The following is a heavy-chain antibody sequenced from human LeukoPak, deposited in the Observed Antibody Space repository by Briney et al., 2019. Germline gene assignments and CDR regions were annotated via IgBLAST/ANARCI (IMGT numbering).Heavy chain of an antibody. Sequence: GGSLRLSCAASGFSFSNYWMHWVRQAPGKGLVWVARINTDGSSISYADSVKGRFTISRDNAGNTLSLLMNSLRAEDAAVYYCARVAEAAAIPYYYYMDVWGKGTTVTVSS. D-gene: IGHD2-2*02. J-gene: IGHJ6*03. V-gene: IGHV3-74*01. CDR1: GFSFSNYW. CDR2: INTDGSSI. CDR3: ARVAEAAAIPYYYYMDV.